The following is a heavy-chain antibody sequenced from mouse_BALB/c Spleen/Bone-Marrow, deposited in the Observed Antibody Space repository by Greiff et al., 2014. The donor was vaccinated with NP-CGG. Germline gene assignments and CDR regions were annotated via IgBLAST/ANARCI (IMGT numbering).Heavy chain of an antibody. J-gene: IGHJ2*01. V-gene: IGHV14-3*02. Sequence: VHLKQSGAELVKPGASVKLSCTASGFNIKDTYMHWVKQRPEQGLEWIGRIDPANGNTKYDPKFQGKATITADTSSNTAYLQLSSLTSEDTAVYYCARYYYGSSYFDYWGQGTTLTVSS. D-gene: IGHD1-1*01. CDR2: IDPANGNT. CDR1: GFNIKDTY. CDR3: ARYYYGSSYFDY.